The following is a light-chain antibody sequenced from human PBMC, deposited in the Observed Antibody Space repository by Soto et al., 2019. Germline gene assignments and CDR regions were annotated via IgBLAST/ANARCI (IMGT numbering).Light chain of an antibody. J-gene: IGKJ4*01. CDR1: QSVSTY. Sequence: PGERATLSCRASQSVSTYLAWYQQKPGQAPRLLIYDASNRATSIPTRFSGSGSGTDFTLTISNLEPEDFAVYYCQQRSNWPPLTFGGGTKVEIK. CDR3: QQRSNWPPLT. CDR2: DAS. V-gene: IGKV3-11*01.